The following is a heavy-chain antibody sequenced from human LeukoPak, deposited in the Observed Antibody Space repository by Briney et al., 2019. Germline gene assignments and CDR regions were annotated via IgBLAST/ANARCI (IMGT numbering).Heavy chain of an antibody. CDR2: IIPILGIA. CDR1: GGTFSSYT. CDR3: RRDQGGCRSTSCPFDY. Sequence: SVKVSCKASGGTFSSYTISWVRQAPGQGLEWMGRIIPILGIANYAQKFQGRVTITADKSTSTAYMELSSLRSEDTAVYYVRRDQGGCRSTSCPFDYWSQGTLVTVSS. J-gene: IGHJ4*02. V-gene: IGHV1-69*02. D-gene: IGHD2-2*01.